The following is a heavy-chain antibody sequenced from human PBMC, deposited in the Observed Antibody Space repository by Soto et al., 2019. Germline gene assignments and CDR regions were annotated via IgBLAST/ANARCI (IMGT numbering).Heavy chain of an antibody. CDR2: ISSSGSTI. V-gene: IGHV3-11*01. J-gene: IGHJ6*02. Sequence: PGGSLRLSCAASGFTFSDYYMSWIRQAPGKGLEWVSYISSSGSTIYYADSVKGRFTISRDNAKNSLYLQMNSLRAEDTAVYYCASTYYSSGYYYYYYYGMDVWCQGTTVNVAS. CDR3: ASTYYSSGYYYYYYYGMDV. D-gene: IGHD3-22*01. CDR1: GFTFSDYY.